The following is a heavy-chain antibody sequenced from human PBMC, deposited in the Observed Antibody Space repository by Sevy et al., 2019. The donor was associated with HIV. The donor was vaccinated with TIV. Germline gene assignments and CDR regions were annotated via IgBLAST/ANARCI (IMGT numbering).Heavy chain of an antibody. CDR3: AKDFRVTTHFDY. V-gene: IGHV3-23*01. CDR1: GFTFSSYA. Sequence: GGSLRLSCAASGFTFSSYAMSWVRQAPGKGLEWVSAISGSGGGTYYAYSVKGRFTISRDNSKNTLYLQMNSLRAEDTAVYYCAKDFRVTTHFDYWGQGTLVTVSS. CDR2: ISGSGGGT. D-gene: IGHD4-4*01. J-gene: IGHJ4*02.